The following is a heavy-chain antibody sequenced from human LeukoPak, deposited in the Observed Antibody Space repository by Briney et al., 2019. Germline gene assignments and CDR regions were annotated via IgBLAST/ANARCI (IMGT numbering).Heavy chain of an antibody. V-gene: IGHV1-24*01. CDR3: ATLSTMVRGVDHDAFDI. CDR1: GYTLTELS. J-gene: IGHJ3*02. D-gene: IGHD3-10*01. CDR2: FEPEDGET. Sequence: ASVKVSCKVSGYTLTELSMHWVRQAPGKGLEWMGGFEPEDGETIYAQKFQGRVTMTEDTSTDTAYMELSSLRSEDTAVYYCATLSTMVRGVDHDAFDIWGQGTMVTVSS.